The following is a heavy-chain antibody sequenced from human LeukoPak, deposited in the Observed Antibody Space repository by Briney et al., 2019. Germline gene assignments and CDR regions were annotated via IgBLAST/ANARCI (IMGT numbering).Heavy chain of an antibody. J-gene: IGHJ4*02. CDR2: IYPGDSDT. D-gene: IGHD6-6*01. Sequence: GESLQISCKGSGSNFTSYWIGWVRQLPGKGLEWMGIIYPGDSDTRYSPSFQGQVTISPDKTISTAYLQCSSLKASDTAMYYCARHGRAYSSFADFDYWGQGTLVTVSS. CDR3: ARHGRAYSSFADFDY. CDR1: GSNFTSYW. V-gene: IGHV5-51*01.